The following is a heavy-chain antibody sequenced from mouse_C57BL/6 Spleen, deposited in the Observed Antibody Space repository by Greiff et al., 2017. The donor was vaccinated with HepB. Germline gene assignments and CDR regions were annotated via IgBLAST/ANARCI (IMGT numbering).Heavy chain of an antibody. V-gene: IGHV1-82*01. J-gene: IGHJ2*01. CDR1: GYAFSSSW. CDR3: ASDYGSRGYFDY. D-gene: IGHD1-1*01. CDR2: IYPGDGDT. Sequence: VQLQQSGPELVKPGASVKISCKASGYAFSSSWMNWVKQRPGKGLEWIGRIYPGDGDTNYNGKFKGKAKLTADKSSSTAYMQLSSLTSEDSAVYFCASDYGSRGYFDYWGQGTTLTVSS.